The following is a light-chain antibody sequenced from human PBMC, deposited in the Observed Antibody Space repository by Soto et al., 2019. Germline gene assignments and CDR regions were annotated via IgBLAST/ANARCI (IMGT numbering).Light chain of an antibody. CDR3: QKDNSAPWT. CDR2: AAS. CDR1: QVINNY. Sequence: DIQMTQSPSSLSASVGDRVTITCRASQVINNYLAWYQQKPGKVPKLLIYAASTLQSGVPFRFSGSGSGTDFTLTISSLQPEDVATYYCQKDNSAPWTFGQGTKVEIK. V-gene: IGKV1-27*01. J-gene: IGKJ1*01.